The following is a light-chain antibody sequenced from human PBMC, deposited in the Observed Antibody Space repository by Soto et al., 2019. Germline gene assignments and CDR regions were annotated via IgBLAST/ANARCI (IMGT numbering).Light chain of an antibody. Sequence: DIVMTQSPLSLPVTPGEPASISCSSSQSLLQSNGYNYLDWYLQKPGQSPQLLIFFGSYRASGVPDRFSGSGSGTDFTLKIWSVEAEDVGIYYCMQSQQTPPTFGQGTRVEIK. CDR3: MQSQQTPPT. J-gene: IGKJ1*01. CDR1: QSLLQSNGYNY. CDR2: FGS. V-gene: IGKV2-28*01.